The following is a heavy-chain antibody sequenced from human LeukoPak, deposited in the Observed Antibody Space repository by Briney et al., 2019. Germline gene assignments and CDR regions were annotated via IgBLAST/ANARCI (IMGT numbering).Heavy chain of an antibody. CDR3: AREVIEAAAVTSFDP. V-gene: IGHV1-2*04. CDR2: INPNSGGT. D-gene: IGHD6-13*01. Sequence: EASVKVSCKASGYTFTGYYMHWVRQAPGQGLEWMGWINPNSGGTNYAQKFQGWVTMTRDTSISTAYMELSRLRPDDTAVYYCAREVIEAAAVTSFDPWGQGTLVTVSS. CDR1: GYTFTGYY. J-gene: IGHJ5*02.